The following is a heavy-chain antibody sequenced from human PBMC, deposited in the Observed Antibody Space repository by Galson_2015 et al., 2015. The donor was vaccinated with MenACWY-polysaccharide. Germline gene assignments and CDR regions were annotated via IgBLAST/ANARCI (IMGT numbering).Heavy chain of an antibody. D-gene: IGHD2-15*01. CDR1: GFTFTNDA. J-gene: IGHJ5*02. CDR3: AKANSGGICTSGWACWFDP. CDR2: VGGSGTT. V-gene: IGHV3-23*01. Sequence: SLRLSYAAPGFTFTNDAMNWVRQAAGMGLEWVSSVGGSGTTYYADSVKGRFTISRDNSKNMVYLQMNSLRAEDTAIYYCAKANSGGICTSGWACWFDPWGQGSLVIVSS.